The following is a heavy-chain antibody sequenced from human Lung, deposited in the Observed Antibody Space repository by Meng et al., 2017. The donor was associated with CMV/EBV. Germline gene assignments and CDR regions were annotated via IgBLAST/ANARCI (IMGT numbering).Heavy chain of an antibody. J-gene: IGHJ3*01. V-gene: IGHV3-21*05. D-gene: IGHD5-18*01. Sequence: GKGKEWEKKKRRRRKKEEKEEKKKGRKKISRDKEKNSLFLKMNSLTAEDTAVYYCARRGRYAYGDAFDLWGQGTMVTVSS. CDR2: KRRRRKKE. CDR3: ARRGRYAYGDAFDL.